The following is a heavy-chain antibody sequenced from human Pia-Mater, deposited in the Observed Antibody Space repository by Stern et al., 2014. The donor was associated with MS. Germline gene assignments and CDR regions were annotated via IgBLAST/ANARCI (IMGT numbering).Heavy chain of an antibody. CDR3: ARVVVLAGSRWFDP. J-gene: IGHJ5*02. Sequence: VQLEESGPGLVKPSETLSLTCSVSGDSISGNYWSWIRQPPGKGLEWLGYIYYTGSTNYNPSLKSRVTISIDTSKTQFSLRLNSVTAADTAVYYCARVVVLAGSRWFDPWGQGILVAVSS. D-gene: IGHD2-15*01. V-gene: IGHV4-59*01. CDR2: IYYTGST. CDR1: GDSISGNY.